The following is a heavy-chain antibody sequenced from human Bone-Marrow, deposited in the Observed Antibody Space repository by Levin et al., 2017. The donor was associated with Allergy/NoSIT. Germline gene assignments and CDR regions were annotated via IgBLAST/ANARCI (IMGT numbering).Heavy chain of an antibody. V-gene: IGHV3-11*01. D-gene: IGHD1-1*01. CDR1: GFIFSDYY. CDR2: ISSSGITK. Sequence: PGGSLRLSCEASGFIFSDYYMNWIRQAPGKGLEWVSYISSSGITKYYADSVRGRFTISRDNSKNSLYLEMNSLRAEDTAVYYCARRTSPHRNAPWNFDHWGQGALVTVAS. J-gene: IGHJ4*02. CDR3: ARRTSPHRNAPWNFDH.